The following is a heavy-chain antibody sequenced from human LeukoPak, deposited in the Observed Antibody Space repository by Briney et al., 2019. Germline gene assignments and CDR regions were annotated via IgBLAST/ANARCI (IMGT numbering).Heavy chain of an antibody. V-gene: IGHV3-33*01. CDR3: AREGNYYDMDV. Sequence: GRSLRLSCAASGLTFSNHGMHWVRQAPGKGLEWVAFTWYDGSNKYYADSVKGRFTISRDNSKNTLYLQMNSLRAEDTAVYYCAREGNYYDMDVWGQGTTVTVSS. CDR2: TWYDGSNK. CDR1: GLTFSNHG. J-gene: IGHJ6*02.